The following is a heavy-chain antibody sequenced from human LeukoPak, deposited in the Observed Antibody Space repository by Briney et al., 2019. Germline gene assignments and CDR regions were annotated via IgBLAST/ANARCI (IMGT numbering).Heavy chain of an antibody. V-gene: IGHV3-7*01. J-gene: IGHJ4*02. CDR2: IKPDGSEK. CDR3: ASLIYGSGTYHEDY. CDR1: EFTFSNYW. D-gene: IGHD3-10*01. Sequence: GGSLRLSCAASEFTFSNYWMSWVRQAPGKGLEWVANIKPDGSEKYYVDSVTGRFTISRDNAKNSLYLQMHSLRAEDTAIYYCASLIYGSGTYHEDYWGQGTLVTVSS.